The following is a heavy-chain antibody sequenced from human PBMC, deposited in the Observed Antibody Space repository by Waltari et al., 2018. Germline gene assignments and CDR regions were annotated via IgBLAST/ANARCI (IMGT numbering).Heavy chain of an antibody. CDR3: ASDTVLGGFDI. CDR1: GGSIRTHY. D-gene: IGHD2-15*01. CDR2: SYYTGST. V-gene: IGHV4-59*08. Sequence: QVQLQESGPGLVNPSETLSLTCTVSGGSIRTHYWSWIRQSPGKGLEVIGYSYYTGSTNYNPSLKSRVSISVDTSKNQFSLKLTSVTAADTAVYYCASDTVLGGFDIWGQGTMVTVSS. J-gene: IGHJ3*02.